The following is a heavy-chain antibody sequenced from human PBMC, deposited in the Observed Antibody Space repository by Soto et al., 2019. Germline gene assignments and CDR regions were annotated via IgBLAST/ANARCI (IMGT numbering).Heavy chain of an antibody. CDR2: IRKKANSYTT. Sequence: EVQLVESGGGLVQPGGSLRLSCAASGFIFSDHYMDWVRQAPRKGLEWVGRIRKKANSYTTQYAASVEGRFSISRDDSKNLLDVQMNSLKIEDTAVYFCARVQNSPGYNYFAMDVWGQGTTVTVSS. V-gene: IGHV3-72*01. CDR3: ARVQNSPGYNYFAMDV. J-gene: IGHJ6*02. CDR1: GFIFSDHY.